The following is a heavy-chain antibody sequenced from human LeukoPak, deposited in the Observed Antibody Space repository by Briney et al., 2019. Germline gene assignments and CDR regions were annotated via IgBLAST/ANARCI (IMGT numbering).Heavy chain of an antibody. J-gene: IGHJ4*02. V-gene: IGHV3-7*03. CDR1: GFTFSSHW. Sequence: GGSLRLSCAGSGFTFSSHWMTWVRQTPGKGLEWVASIKHDGSEKNYVDSVKGRFTISRDNAKNSLYVGMNNLSGEDTAVYYCARDNFDWRPLDCWGQGTLVTVSS. CDR2: IKHDGSEK. CDR3: ARDNFDWRPLDC. D-gene: IGHD3-9*01.